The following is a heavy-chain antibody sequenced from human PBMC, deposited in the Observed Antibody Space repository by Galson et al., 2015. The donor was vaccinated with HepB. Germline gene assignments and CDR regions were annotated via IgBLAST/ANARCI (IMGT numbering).Heavy chain of an antibody. J-gene: IGHJ6*02. CDR3: ARTLILLRFFDWFSDV. CDR2: IRSRSSDI. V-gene: IGHV3-21*01. CDR1: GGYLSGYY. Sequence: ETLSLTCAVSGGYLSGYYWSWIRQAPGKGLEWVSSIRSRSSDIYYADSVKGRFTVSRDSAKNSLYLQMNSLRAEDTAVYYCARTLILLRFFDWFSDVWGQGTTVTVSS. D-gene: IGHD3-9*01.